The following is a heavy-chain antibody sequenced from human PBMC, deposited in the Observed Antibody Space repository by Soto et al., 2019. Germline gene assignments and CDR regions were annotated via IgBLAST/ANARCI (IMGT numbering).Heavy chain of an antibody. Sequence: GSLGLSCAASGFTFSRSSMNWVRQAPGKGLERVSSISSSSRYIYYADSVKGRFTISRDNAKNSLYLQMNSLRAEDTAVYYCARDRPSIVGATTGFDYWGQGTLVTVSS. CDR2: ISSSSRYI. J-gene: IGHJ4*02. CDR3: ARDRPSIVGATTGFDY. D-gene: IGHD1-26*01. V-gene: IGHV3-21*01. CDR1: GFTFSRSS.